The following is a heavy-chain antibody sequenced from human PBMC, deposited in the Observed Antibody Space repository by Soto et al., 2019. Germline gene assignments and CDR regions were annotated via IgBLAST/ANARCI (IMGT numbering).Heavy chain of an antibody. J-gene: IGHJ6*03. D-gene: IGHD6-6*01. CDR2: IYYSGST. V-gene: IGHV4-31*03. CDR1: GGSISSGGYY. CDR3: ARAPRDLYQLYYMDV. Sequence: QVQLQESGPGLVKPSQTLSLTCTVSGGSISSGGYYWSWIRQHPGKGLEWIGYIYYSGSTYYNPSRKSRVTISVDTSKKQFSLKLSSVTAADTAVYYCARAPRDLYQLYYMDVWGKGPTVTVSS.